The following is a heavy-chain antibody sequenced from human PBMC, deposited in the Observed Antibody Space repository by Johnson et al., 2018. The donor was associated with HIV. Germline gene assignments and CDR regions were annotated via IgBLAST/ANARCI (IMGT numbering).Heavy chain of an antibody. CDR2: ISSDGSTK. CDR3: ARALPRYDAFDI. Sequence: QVQLVESGGGVVQPGRSLRLSCAASGFTFSSYAMHWVRQAPGKGLEWAAVISSDGSTKYYAASVTGRFTISRDNSKNTLYLQMNSLRAEDTAVYYCARALPRYDAFDIWGQGTMVTVSS. D-gene: IGHD1-14*01. CDR1: GFTFSSYA. V-gene: IGHV3-30-3*01. J-gene: IGHJ3*02.